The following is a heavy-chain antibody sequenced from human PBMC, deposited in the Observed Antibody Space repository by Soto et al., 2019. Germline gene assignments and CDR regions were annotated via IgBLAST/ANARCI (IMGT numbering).Heavy chain of an antibody. CDR1: GYSFTSYW. CDR3: ARQAAAGPIYYYYGMDV. V-gene: IGHV5-51*01. Sequence: GESLKISCKGSGYSFTSYWIGWVRQMPGKGLEWMGIIYPGDSDTRYSPSFQGQVTISADKSISTAYLQWSSLKASDTAMYYCARQAAAGPIYYYYGMDVWGQGTLVTVSS. D-gene: IGHD6-13*01. J-gene: IGHJ6*02. CDR2: IYPGDSDT.